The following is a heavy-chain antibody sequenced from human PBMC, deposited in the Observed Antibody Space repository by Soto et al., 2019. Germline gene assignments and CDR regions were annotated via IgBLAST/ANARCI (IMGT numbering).Heavy chain of an antibody. Sequence: SANLTLTSAVYGGSFSGYYWSWIRQPPGKGLEWIGEINHSGSTDYNPSLKSRVTISVDTSKNQFSLKLSSVTAADTAGYYCVRASSSKYYVGMDVWGQGSKVT. CDR1: GGSFSGYY. V-gene: IGHV4-34*01. CDR3: VRASSSKYYVGMDV. CDR2: INHSGST. D-gene: IGHD3-16*02. J-gene: IGHJ6*02.